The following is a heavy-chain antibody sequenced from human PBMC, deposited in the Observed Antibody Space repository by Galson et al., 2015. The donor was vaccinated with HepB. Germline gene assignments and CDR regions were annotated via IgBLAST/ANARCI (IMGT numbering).Heavy chain of an antibody. CDR2: IYPVDSDT. D-gene: IGHD6-6*01. J-gene: IGHJ6*02. CDR1: GYSFTSYW. V-gene: IGHV5-51*01. CDR3: ARRSSSAAGGRGLDV. Sequence: QSGAEVKKPGDSLKISCKGSGYSFTSYWIAWVRQMPGKGLKWMGIIYPVDSDTRYSPSFQGQVTISADKSISTAYLQWSSLKASDTAMYCCARRSSSAAGGRGLDVWGQGTTVTVSS.